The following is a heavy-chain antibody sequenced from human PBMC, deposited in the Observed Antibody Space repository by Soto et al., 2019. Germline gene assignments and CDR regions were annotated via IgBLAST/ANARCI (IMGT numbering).Heavy chain of an antibody. V-gene: IGHV4-31*03. CDR2: IYYSGST. Sequence: PSETLSLTCTVSGGSISRGGYYWSWIRQHPGKGLEWIGYIYYSGSTYYNPSLKSRVTISVDTSKNQFSLKLSSVTAADTAVYYCARRSGGNFDYWGQGTLVTVSS. CDR1: GGSISRGGYY. J-gene: IGHJ4*02. CDR3: ARRSGGNFDY. D-gene: IGHD2-15*01.